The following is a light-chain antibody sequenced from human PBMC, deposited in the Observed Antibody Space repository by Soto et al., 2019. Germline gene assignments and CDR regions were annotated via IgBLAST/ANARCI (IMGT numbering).Light chain of an antibody. CDR3: QQRNYWQVT. CDR2: AAS. J-gene: IGKJ5*01. Sequence: DIQMTQSPSSVSASVGDRVTITCRASQGISSWLAWYQQKPGKAPSLLIYAASTLQSGVPSRFSGSGSATEFTLTISSLEPEDFAIYYCQQRNYWQVTFGQGTRLEIK. CDR1: QGISSW. V-gene: IGKV1-12*01.